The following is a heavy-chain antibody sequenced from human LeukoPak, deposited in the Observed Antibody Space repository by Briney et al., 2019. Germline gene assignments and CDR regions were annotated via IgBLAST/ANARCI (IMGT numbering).Heavy chain of an antibody. CDR1: GYIFTSYY. V-gene: IGHV1-46*01. Sequence: RASVKVSCKGSGYIFTSYYIHWVRQAPGPGLGWMGIINPSDGSITYAQKFQGRVTMIRDTSTSTVYMALSSLRSEYTAMYYCARDREAGTTRKYFDYWGQGTLVTVSS. D-gene: IGHD4-17*01. J-gene: IGHJ4*02. CDR2: INPSDGSI. CDR3: ARDREAGTTRKYFDY.